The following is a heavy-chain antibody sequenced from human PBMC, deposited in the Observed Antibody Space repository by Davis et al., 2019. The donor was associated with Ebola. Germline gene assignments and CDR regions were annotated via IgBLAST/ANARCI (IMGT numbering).Heavy chain of an antibody. D-gene: IGHD2-2*01. J-gene: IGHJ4*02. CDR3: ARGEGCSSTSCYALGY. CDR1: GGTFSSYA. V-gene: IGHV1-69*13. Sequence: SVKVSCKASGGTFSSYAISWVRQAPGQGLEWMGGIIPIFGTANYAQKFQGRVTITADESTSTAYMELSSLRSEDTAVYYCARGEGCSSTSCYALGYWGQGTLVTVSS. CDR2: IIPIFGTA.